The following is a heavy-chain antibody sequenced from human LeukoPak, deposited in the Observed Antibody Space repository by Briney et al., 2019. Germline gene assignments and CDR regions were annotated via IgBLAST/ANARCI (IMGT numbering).Heavy chain of an antibody. CDR3: ARDTPNNPHFDY. CDR2: INPSGGST. V-gene: IGHV1-46*01. CDR1: GYTFTSYY. Sequence: ASVKVSCKASGYTFTSYYMHWVRQAPGQGLEWMGIINPSGGSTSYAQKFQGRVTMTRDTSTSTVYMEPSSLRSEDTAVYYCARDTPNNPHFDYWGQGTLVTVSS. J-gene: IGHJ4*02. D-gene: IGHD1/OR15-1a*01.